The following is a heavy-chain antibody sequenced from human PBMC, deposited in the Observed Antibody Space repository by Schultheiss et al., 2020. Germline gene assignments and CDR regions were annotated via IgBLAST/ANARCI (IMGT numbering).Heavy chain of an antibody. D-gene: IGHD6-13*01. CDR2: IIPIFGTA. J-gene: IGHJ3*02. CDR1: GGTFSSYA. Sequence: SVKVSCKASGGTFSSYAISWVRQAPGQGLEWMGGIIPIFGTANYAQKFQGRVTITADESTSTAYMELSSLRSEDTAVYYCARVLAAAGTAPDAFDIWGQGTRVT. V-gene: IGHV1-69*13. CDR3: ARVLAAAGTAPDAFDI.